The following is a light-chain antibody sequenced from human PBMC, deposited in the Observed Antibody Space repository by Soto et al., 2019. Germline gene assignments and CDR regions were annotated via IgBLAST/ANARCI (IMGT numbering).Light chain of an antibody. J-gene: IGKJ4*01. CDR2: ASS. CDR3: LQHNSHPFT. CDR1: QGIRND. Sequence: DIQMTQSPSSLSASVGDRVTITCRASQGIRNDLTWYQQKLGKAPKRLITASSSLQSGVPSRFSGRGSGTDFTLTISGLQPEDLATYYCLQHNSHPFTFGGGTKVEIE. V-gene: IGKV1-17*01.